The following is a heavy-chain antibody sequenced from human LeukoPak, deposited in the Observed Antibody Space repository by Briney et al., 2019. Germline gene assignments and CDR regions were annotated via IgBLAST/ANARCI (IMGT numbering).Heavy chain of an antibody. D-gene: IGHD2-2*01. Sequence: GRSLRLSCAASGFTFSSYGMHWVRQAPGKGLEWVAVISYDGSNKYYADSVKGRFTISRDNSKNTLYLQMNSLRAEDTAVYYCAKEQVSYAPDYWGQGTLVTVSS. V-gene: IGHV3-30*18. CDR1: GFTFSSYG. J-gene: IGHJ4*02. CDR2: ISYDGSNK. CDR3: AKEQVSYAPDY.